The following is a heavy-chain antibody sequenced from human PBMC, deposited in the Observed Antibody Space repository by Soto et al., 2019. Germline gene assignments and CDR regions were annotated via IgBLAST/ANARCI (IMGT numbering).Heavy chain of an antibody. Sequence: SGPTLVNPTQTLTLTCTFSGFSPSTSGMSVNWIRQPPGKALEWLARIDWDDDKFYSRSLKTRLTISKDTSKNQVVLTMTNMDPVDTATYFCAGNCEQIYYWGQETLVTVS. V-gene: IGHV2-70*04. J-gene: IGHJ4*02. CDR2: IDWDDDK. D-gene: IGHD2-15*01. CDR1: GFSPSTSGMS. CDR3: AGNCEQIYY.